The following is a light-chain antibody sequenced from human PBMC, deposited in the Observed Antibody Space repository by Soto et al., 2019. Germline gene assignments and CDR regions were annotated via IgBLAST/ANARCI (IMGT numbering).Light chain of an antibody. V-gene: IGKV3-15*01. Sequence: EIVMTQSPATLSVSPGERATLSCRASQSVSSNFAWYQQKPGQAPRLLIYGASTRATGIPDRFSGSGSGTEFTLTISSLQAEDFAVYNGQQYNNWPHTFGQGTKLEIK. J-gene: IGKJ2*01. CDR1: QSVSSN. CDR2: GAS. CDR3: QQYNNWPHT.